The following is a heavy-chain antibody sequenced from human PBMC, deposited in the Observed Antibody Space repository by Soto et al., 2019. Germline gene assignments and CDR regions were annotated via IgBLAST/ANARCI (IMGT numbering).Heavy chain of an antibody. J-gene: IGHJ4*02. Sequence: PXGSLKLSCAASGXTLSSYGMHWVRQAPGKGLEWVAVISYDGSNKYYADSVKGRLTISRDNSKNTLYLQMNSLRAEDTAVYYCAKDEFPMIVVVQLLFAYWGQGILGTVS. CDR2: ISYDGSNK. CDR3: AKDEFPMIVVVQLLFAY. CDR1: GXTLSSYG. D-gene: IGHD3-22*01. V-gene: IGHV3-30*18.